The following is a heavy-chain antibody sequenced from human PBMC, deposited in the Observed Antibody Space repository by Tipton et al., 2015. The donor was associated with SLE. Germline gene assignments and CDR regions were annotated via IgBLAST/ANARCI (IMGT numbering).Heavy chain of an antibody. V-gene: IGHV4-39*07. CDR3: ARAPYFDY. Sequence: LRLSCTVSGGSISSSGYDWGWIRQPPGKGLEWIGSFYHSGSTYYNPSLKSRVTISVDTSKNQFSLKLNSVTAADTAVYYCARAPYFDYWGQGTLVTVSS. CDR1: GGSISSSGYD. CDR2: FYHSGST. J-gene: IGHJ4*02.